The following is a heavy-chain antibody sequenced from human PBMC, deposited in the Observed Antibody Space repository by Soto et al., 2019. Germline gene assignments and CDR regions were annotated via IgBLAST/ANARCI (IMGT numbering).Heavy chain of an antibody. D-gene: IGHD1-1*01. CDR1: SGPSSSHN. CDR2: VYSPGGT. J-gene: IGHJ6*02. Sequence: QVQLQQSGPGLVKPSETLSLTCSVSSGPSSSHNWGWIRQPPGRGLEWIGYVYSPGGTSYNPSLKSRVTISADTSTNHSSLTLTSMTAADTAVYYCVRQGIGNLHGLVDVWGQGTTVRVSS. V-gene: IGHV4-59*08. CDR3: VRQGIGNLHGLVDV.